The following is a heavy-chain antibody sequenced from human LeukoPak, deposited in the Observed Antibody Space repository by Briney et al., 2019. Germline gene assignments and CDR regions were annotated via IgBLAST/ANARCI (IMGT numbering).Heavy chain of an antibody. CDR3: ARIGGYCSGGSCYGRYYYYYMDV. CDR1: GFTFSSYE. V-gene: IGHV3-48*03. Sequence: PGGSLRLSCAASGFTFSSYEMNWVRQAPGKGLEWVSYISSSGSTIYYADSVKGRFTISRDNAKNSLYLQMNSLRAEDTVVYYCARIGGYCSGGSCYGRYYYYYMDVWGKGTTVTISS. J-gene: IGHJ6*03. CDR2: ISSSGSTI. D-gene: IGHD2-15*01.